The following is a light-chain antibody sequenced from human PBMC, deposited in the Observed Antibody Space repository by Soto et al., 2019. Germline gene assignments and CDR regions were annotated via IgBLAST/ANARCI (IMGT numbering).Light chain of an antibody. CDR2: EGS. V-gene: IGLV2-23*01. Sequence: QSALTQPACVSGSPGQSSTISCTGTSSDVGSYNLVSWYQQHPGKAPKLMIYEGSKRPSGVSNRFSGSKSGNTAYLTISGLQAEDEADYYCCSYAGSTTWVFGGGTKVTVL. CDR3: CSYAGSTTWV. J-gene: IGLJ3*02. CDR1: SSDVGSYNL.